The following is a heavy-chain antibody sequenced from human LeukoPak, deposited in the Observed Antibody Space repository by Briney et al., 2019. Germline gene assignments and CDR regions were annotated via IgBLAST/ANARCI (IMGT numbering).Heavy chain of an antibody. D-gene: IGHD5-18*01. CDR3: ARVPTAMPSDY. CDR2: ISSSGSTI. J-gene: IGHJ4*02. Sequence: GGSLRLSCAASGFTFSDYYMSWIRQAPGKGLEWVSYISSSGSTIYYADSVKGRFTISRDNAKNSLYLQMDSLRAEDTAVYYCARVPTAMPSDYWGQGTLVTVSS. CDR1: GFTFSDYY. V-gene: IGHV3-11*01.